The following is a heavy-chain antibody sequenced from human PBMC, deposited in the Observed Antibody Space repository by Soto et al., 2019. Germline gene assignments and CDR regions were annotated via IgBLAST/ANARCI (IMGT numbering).Heavy chain of an antibody. CDR1: GGTLSSYA. V-gene: IGHV1-69*13. J-gene: IGHJ6*02. Sequence: SVKASCKDSGGTLSSYAISWVRHAPGTVLEWMGGIIPIFGTANYAQKFQGRVTITADESTSTAYMELSSLRSEDTAVYYCARDPGLRFLEWSETYYYYYGMDVWGQGTTVTVSS. CDR2: IIPIFGTA. D-gene: IGHD3-3*01. CDR3: ARDPGLRFLEWSETYYYYYGMDV.